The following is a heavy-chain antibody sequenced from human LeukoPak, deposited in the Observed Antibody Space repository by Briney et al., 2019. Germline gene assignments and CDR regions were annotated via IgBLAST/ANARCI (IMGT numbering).Heavy chain of an antibody. D-gene: IGHD6-13*01. V-gene: IGHV3-21*01. CDR3: ARVIAAAGKGDWFDP. CDR1: GFTFSSYS. Sequence: GGSLRLSCAASGFTFSSYSMNWVRQAPGKGLEWVSSISSSSSYIYYADSVKGRFTISRDNAKNSLYLQMNSLRAEDTAVYYCARVIAAAGKGDWFDPWAREPWSPSPQ. CDR2: ISSSSSYI. J-gene: IGHJ5*02.